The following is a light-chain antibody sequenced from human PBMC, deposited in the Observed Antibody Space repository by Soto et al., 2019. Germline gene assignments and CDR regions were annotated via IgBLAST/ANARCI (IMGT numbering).Light chain of an antibody. CDR1: QDITSY. J-gene: IGKJ1*01. CDR2: AAS. Sequence: DIQLTQSPSFLSASVGDRVTITCRASQDITSYLAWYQQKPGKAPKLLIYAASTLQSGVPSRFSGSGSGTEFTLTITSLHPEDFATYYCQQLNNYPRTFGQGTKVEIK. CDR3: QQLNNYPRT. V-gene: IGKV1-9*01.